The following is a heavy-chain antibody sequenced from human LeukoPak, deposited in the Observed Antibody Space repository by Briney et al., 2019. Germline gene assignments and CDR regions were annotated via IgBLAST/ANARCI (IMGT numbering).Heavy chain of an antibody. CDR2: ISSSSSYI. V-gene: IGHV3-21*01. CDR1: GFTFSSYS. D-gene: IGHD1-26*01. CDR3: ASYTTTHPYYYGMDV. Sequence: GGSLRLSCAASGFTFSSYSMNWVRQAPGKGLEWVSSISSSSSYIYYADSVKGRFTISRDNAKNSLYLQMNSLRAEDTAVYYCASYTTTHPYYYGMDVWGQGTTVTVSS. J-gene: IGHJ6*02.